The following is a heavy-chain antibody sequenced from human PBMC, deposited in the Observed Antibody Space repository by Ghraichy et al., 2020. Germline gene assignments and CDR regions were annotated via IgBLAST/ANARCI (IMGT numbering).Heavy chain of an antibody. Sequence: GGSLRLSCAASGFTFTASWMNWVRQAPGKGLEWVAGIKQDGSAKYQVDAVKGHFTITRNNAKKSLYLQMNRVGVEDTAVYYCASDRAYKSFDYGGQGILVTVS. J-gene: IGHJ4*02. D-gene: IGHD5-24*01. CDR3: ASDRAYKSFDY. CDR2: IKQDGSAK. V-gene: IGHV3-7*03. CDR1: GFTFTASW.